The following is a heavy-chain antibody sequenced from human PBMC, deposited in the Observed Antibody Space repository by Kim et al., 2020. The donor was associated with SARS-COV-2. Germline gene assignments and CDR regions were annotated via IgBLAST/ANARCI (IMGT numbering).Heavy chain of an antibody. CDR1: GFTVSSNY. D-gene: IGHD1-26*01. CDR2: IYSGGST. J-gene: IGHJ4*02. Sequence: GGSLRLSCAASGFTVSSNYMSWVRQAPGKGLEWVSVIYSGGSTYYADSVKGRFTISRDNSKNTLYLQMNSLRAEDTAVYYCARVNSGSYAFDYWGQGTLVTVSS. V-gene: IGHV3-53*01. CDR3: ARVNSGSYAFDY.